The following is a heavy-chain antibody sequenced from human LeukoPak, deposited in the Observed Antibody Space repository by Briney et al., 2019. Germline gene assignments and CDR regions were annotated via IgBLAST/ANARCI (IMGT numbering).Heavy chain of an antibody. Sequence: PGGSLRLSCAASGFTFSSYETNWVRQAPGKGLEWVSYISSSGSTIYYADSVKGRFTISRDNAKNSLYLQMNSLRAEDTAVYYCARVTTGYSSSWGQGTLVTVSS. D-gene: IGHD6-13*01. CDR2: ISSSGSTI. J-gene: IGHJ4*02. CDR1: GFTFSSYE. V-gene: IGHV3-48*03. CDR3: ARVTTGYSSS.